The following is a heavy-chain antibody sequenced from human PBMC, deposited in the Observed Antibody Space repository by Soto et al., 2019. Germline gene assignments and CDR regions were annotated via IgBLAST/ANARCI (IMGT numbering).Heavy chain of an antibody. CDR3: TRAPFFYYDGGRCGLLYY. CDR1: GGTFSSYT. Sequence: SVKVSCKASGGTFSSYTISWVRQAPGQGLEWMGRIIPILGIANYAQKFQGRVTITADKSTSTAYMELSSLRSEDTAVYYCTRAPFFYYDGGRCGLLYYWGRRTLDTVSA. V-gene: IGHV1-69*02. J-gene: IGHJ4*02. D-gene: IGHD3-22*01. CDR2: IIPILGIA.